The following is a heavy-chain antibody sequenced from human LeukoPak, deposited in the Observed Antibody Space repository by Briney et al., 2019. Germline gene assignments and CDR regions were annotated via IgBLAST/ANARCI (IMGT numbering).Heavy chain of an antibody. D-gene: IGHD3-22*01. CDR2: IYYSGST. CDR3: AREIRLDYYDSSGYYYRDAFDI. V-gene: IGHV4-59*01. CDR1: GGPISSYY. J-gene: IGHJ3*02. Sequence: PSETLSLTCTVSGGPISSYYWSWIRQPPGKGLEWIGYIYYSGSTNYTPSLKSRVTISVDTSKNQFSLKLSSVTAADTAVYYCAREIRLDYYDSSGYYYRDAFDIWGQGTMVTVSS.